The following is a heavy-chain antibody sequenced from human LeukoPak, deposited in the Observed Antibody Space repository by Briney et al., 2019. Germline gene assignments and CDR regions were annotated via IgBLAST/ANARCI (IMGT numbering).Heavy chain of an antibody. CDR3: ARDQEGFDY. CDR2: IYPRDGST. Sequence: ASVRVSCKASGYTFTSNYIHWVRQAPGQGLEWMGMIYPRDGSTSYAQKFQGRVTVTRDTSTSTVHMELSGLRSEDTAAYYCARDQEGFDYWGQGTLVTVSS. J-gene: IGHJ4*02. V-gene: IGHV1-46*01. CDR1: GYTFTSNY.